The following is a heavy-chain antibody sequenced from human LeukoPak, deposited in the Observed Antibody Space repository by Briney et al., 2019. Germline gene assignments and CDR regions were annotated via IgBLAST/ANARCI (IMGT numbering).Heavy chain of an antibody. Sequence: PSETLSLTCTVSGVSINSYYWSWIRQPPGKGLEWKGYISYSGSTSYNPSLKSRVTISVDTSKNQFSLKLTSVTAADTAVYYCARHGGFASPLGYWGQGTLVTVSS. CDR1: GVSINSYY. J-gene: IGHJ4*02. V-gene: IGHV4-59*08. D-gene: IGHD3-16*01. CDR2: ISYSGST. CDR3: ARHGGFASPLGY.